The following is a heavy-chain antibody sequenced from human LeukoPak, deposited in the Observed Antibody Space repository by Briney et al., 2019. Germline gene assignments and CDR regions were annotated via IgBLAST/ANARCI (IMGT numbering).Heavy chain of an antibody. J-gene: IGHJ6*03. V-gene: IGHV3-23*01. CDR3: AKQGRDWLRDYYYYMDV. Sequence: GGSLRLSCAASGFTFSIYAMSWVRQAPGKGLEWVSTVSGSGHSTFYADSVKGRFTISRDNSKNTLYLQMNSLRAEDTAVYYCAKQGRDWLRDYYYYMDVWGKGTTVTISS. CDR2: VSGSGHST. CDR1: GFTFSIYA. D-gene: IGHD3-9*01.